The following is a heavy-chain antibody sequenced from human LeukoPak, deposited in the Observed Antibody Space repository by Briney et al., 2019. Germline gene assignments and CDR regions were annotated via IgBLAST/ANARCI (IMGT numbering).Heavy chain of an antibody. J-gene: IGHJ6*02. V-gene: IGHV4-31*03. D-gene: IGHD3-3*02. CDR1: GGSISSGGYY. CDR3: ARSIFGYYGLDV. CDR2: MYYSGST. Sequence: SETLSLTCTVSGGSISSGGYYWSWIRQHPGKGLEWIGDMYYSGSTYFNPSLKSRVTISVDTSKNQFSLKLSSVTAADTAVYYCARSIFGYYGLDVWGQGTTVTVSS.